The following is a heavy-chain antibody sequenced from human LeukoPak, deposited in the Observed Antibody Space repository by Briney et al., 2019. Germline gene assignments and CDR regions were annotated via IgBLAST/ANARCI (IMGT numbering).Heavy chain of an antibody. CDR3: ARDRGGSSSWYAASDI. CDR2: IYTSGST. Sequence: PSETLSLTCTVSGGSIDSGSYYWSWIRQPAGKELEWIGRIYTSGSTDYNPSLESRVTISVDTSKNQFSLRLTSVTAADTAVYYCARDRGGSSSWYAASDIWGQGTTVTVSS. D-gene: IGHD6-13*01. V-gene: IGHV4-61*02. J-gene: IGHJ3*02. CDR1: GGSIDSGSYY.